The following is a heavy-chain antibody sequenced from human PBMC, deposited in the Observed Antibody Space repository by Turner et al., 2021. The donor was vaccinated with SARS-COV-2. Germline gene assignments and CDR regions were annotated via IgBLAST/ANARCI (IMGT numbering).Heavy chain of an antibody. V-gene: IGHV3-11*01. CDR1: GFSFSDDY. J-gene: IGHJ6*02. CDR3: ARDQYFWSGSDYYGMDV. D-gene: IGHD3-3*01. CDR2: ISSSGSTI. Sequence: QVQLVESGGGLVKPGGSLRLSCAASGFSFSDDYMSWIRQAPGKGLEWVSYISSSGSTIYYADSVKGRFTISRDNAKNSLYLQMNSLRAEDTAVYYCARDQYFWSGSDYYGMDVWGQGTTVTVSS.